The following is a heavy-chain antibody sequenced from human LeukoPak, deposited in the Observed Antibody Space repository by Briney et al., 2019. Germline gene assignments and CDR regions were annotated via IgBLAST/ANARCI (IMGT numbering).Heavy chain of an antibody. Sequence: PGGSLGLSCAASGFTFSAYAMEWVRQAPGKGLEWVSYISSSSSALYYADSVKGRFTISRDNAKNSLYLQMNSLRAEDTAVYYCARARVRGVISVDYYYYGMDVWGQGTTVTVSS. D-gene: IGHD3-10*01. V-gene: IGHV3-21*05. J-gene: IGHJ6*02. CDR3: ARARVRGVISVDYYYYGMDV. CDR1: GFTFSAYA. CDR2: ISSSSSAL.